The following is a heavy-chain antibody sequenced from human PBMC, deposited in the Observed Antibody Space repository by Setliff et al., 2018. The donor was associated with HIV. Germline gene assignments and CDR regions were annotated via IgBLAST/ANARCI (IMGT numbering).Heavy chain of an antibody. D-gene: IGHD6-6*01. Sequence: ASVKVSCQASGYTFTSYGISRVRQAPGQGLEWMGWISAYNGNTNYAQKFQGRVTMTRDTSTSTVYMELSSLRSEDTAVYYCARDPAPSSSASYFQHWGQGTPVTVSS. V-gene: IGHV1-18*01. J-gene: IGHJ1*01. CDR3: ARDPAPSSSASYFQH. CDR2: ISAYNGNT. CDR1: GYTFTSYG.